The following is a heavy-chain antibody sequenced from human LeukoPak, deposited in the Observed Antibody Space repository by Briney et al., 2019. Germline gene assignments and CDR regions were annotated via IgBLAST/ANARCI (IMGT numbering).Heavy chain of an antibody. J-gene: IGHJ4*02. D-gene: IGHD3-22*01. CDR1: GGSFSGYY. CDR3: ARGASAYYYDSSGYYRR. V-gene: IGHV4-34*01. Sequence: SSETLSLTCAVYGGSFSGYYWSWIRQPPGKGLEWIGEINHSGSTNHNPSLKSRVTISVDTSKNQFSLKLSSVTAADTAVYYCARGASAYYYDSSGYYRRWGQGTLVTVSS. CDR2: INHSGST.